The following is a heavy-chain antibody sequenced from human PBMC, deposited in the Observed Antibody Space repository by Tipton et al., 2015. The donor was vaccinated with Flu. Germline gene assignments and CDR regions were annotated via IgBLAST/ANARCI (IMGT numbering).Heavy chain of an antibody. J-gene: IGHJ4*02. CDR3: ARAGAEVTTHFDY. Sequence: QSGAEVKKPGASVKVSCKPSGYTFTTYGISWVRQAPGQGLEWMGWISGSNGNTKFAQRLQGRLTMTTDTSTSTAHMELRSLRSDDTAVYFCARAGAEVTTHFDYWGQGTRVTVSS. CDR1: GYTFTTYG. V-gene: IGHV1-18*01. D-gene: IGHD4-17*01. CDR2: ISGSNGNT.